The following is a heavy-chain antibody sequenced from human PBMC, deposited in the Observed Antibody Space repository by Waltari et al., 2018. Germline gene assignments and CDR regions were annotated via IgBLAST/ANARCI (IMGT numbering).Heavy chain of an antibody. D-gene: IGHD2-2*01. Sequence: QVQLQESGPGLVKPSETLSLTCTVSGGSISSYYWSWIRQPPGTGLEWIGYIYYSGSTNYNPSLKSRVTISVDTSKNQFSLKLSSVTAADTAVYYCARDRGYCSSTSCSPPFYYYYGMDVWGQGTTVTVSS. CDR1: GGSISSYY. CDR3: ARDRGYCSSTSCSPPFYYYYGMDV. V-gene: IGHV4-59*01. J-gene: IGHJ6*02. CDR2: IYYSGST.